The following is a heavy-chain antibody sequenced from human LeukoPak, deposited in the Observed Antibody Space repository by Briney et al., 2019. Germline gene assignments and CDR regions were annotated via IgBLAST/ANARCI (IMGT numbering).Heavy chain of an antibody. Sequence: TGGSLRLSCAASGFTFSSYGMHWVRQAPGKGLEWVAFIRYDGSNKYYADSVKGRFTISRDNSKNTLYLQMNSLRAEDTAVYYCAKGSIYYDSSGYYFWGQGPLVTVSS. V-gene: IGHV3-30*02. CDR1: GFTFSSYG. CDR2: IRYDGSNK. CDR3: AKGSIYYDSSGYYF. D-gene: IGHD3-22*01. J-gene: IGHJ4*02.